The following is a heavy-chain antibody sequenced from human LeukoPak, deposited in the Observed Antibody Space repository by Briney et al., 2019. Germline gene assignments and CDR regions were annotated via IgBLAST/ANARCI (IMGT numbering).Heavy chain of an antibody. D-gene: IGHD2-2*02. CDR2: IYYSGST. CDR3: ARRLYRYFDY. V-gene: IGHV4-59*01. CDR1: GGSISSYY. J-gene: IGHJ4*02. Sequence: PSETLSLTCTVSGGSISSYYWSWIRQPPGKGLEWIGYIYYSGSTNYNTSLKSRVTISVDTSKNQFSLKLSSVTAADTAVYYCARRLYRYFDYWGQGTLVTVSS.